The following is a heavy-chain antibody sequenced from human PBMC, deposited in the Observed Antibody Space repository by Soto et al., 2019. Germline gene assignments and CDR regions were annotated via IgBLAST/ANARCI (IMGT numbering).Heavy chain of an antibody. D-gene: IGHD3-10*01. CDR1: GYTFTSYD. J-gene: IGHJ6*02. CDR2: MNPNSGNT. CDR3: ARGLRFGQNYYYYYGMDV. V-gene: IGHV1-8*01. Sequence: SVKVSCKASGYTFTSYDINWVRQATGQGLEWMGWMNPNSGNTGYAQKFQGRVTMTRNTSISTAYMELSSLRSEDTAVYYCARGLRFGQNYYYYYGMDVWGQGTTVTVSS.